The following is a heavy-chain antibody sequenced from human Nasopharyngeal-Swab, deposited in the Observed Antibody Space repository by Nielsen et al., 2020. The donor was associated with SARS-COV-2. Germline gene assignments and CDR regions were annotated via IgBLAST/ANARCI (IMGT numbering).Heavy chain of an antibody. V-gene: IGHV3-30*03. CDR1: GFTFSSYG. J-gene: IGHJ6*04. CDR2: ISYDGSNK. CDR3: ARSYYGAYYYGMDV. D-gene: IGHD4-17*01. Sequence: GGSLRLSCAASGFTFSSYGMHWVRQALGKGLEWVAVISYDGSNKYYADSVKGRFTISRDNSKNTLYLQMNSLRAEDTAVYYCARSYYGAYYYGMDVWGKGTTVTVPQ.